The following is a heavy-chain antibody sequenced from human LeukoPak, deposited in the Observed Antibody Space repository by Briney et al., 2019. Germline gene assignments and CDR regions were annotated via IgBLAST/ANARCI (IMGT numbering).Heavy chain of an antibody. V-gene: IGHV5-51*01. Sequence: GESLKISCKGSGYSFISYWIGWVRQMPGKGLEWMGIIYPGDSDTRYSPSFQGQVTISADKSISTAYLQWSSLKASDTAMYYCARHTDYDFGSYYYYGMDVWGQGTTVTVSS. D-gene: IGHD3-3*01. CDR2: IYPGDSDT. CDR3: ARHTDYDFGSYYYYGMDV. J-gene: IGHJ6*02. CDR1: GYSFISYW.